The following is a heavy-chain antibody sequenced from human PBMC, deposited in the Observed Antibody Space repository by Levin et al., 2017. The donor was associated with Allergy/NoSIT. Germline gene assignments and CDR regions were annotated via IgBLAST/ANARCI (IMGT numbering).Heavy chain of an antibody. CDR3: VRDIIRGASDFDS. V-gene: IGHV3-7*01. D-gene: IGHD3-10*01. Sequence: GGSLRLSCVASGFTFSRYWMSWVRQAPGQGLEWVANIEDDGDQKNYVDSVKGRFTISRDNARDSLYLQLTSLRVEDTGVYFCVRDIIRGASDFDSWGQGTLVTVSS. CDR1: GFTFSRYW. CDR2: IEDDGDQK. J-gene: IGHJ4*02.